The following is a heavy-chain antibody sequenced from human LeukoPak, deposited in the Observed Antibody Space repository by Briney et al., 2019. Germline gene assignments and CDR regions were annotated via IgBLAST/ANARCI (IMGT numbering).Heavy chain of an antibody. Sequence: SVKVSCKASGGTFSSYAISWVRQAPGQGLEWMGRIIPILGIANYAQKFQGRITITADKSTSTAYMELSSLRSEDTAVCYCARGGIGGFDPWGQGTLVTVSS. CDR1: GGTFSSYA. CDR3: ARGGIGGFDP. J-gene: IGHJ5*02. D-gene: IGHD6-13*01. CDR2: IIPILGIA. V-gene: IGHV1-69*04.